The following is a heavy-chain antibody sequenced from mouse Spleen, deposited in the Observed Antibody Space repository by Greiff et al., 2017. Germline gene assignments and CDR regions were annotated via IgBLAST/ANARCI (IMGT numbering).Heavy chain of an antibody. CDR3: ARGQYGNYEFAMDY. J-gene: IGHJ4*01. CDR1: GYTFTSYW. V-gene: IGHV1-69*02. CDR2: IDPSDSYT. D-gene: IGHD2-10*02. Sequence: QVQLQQPGAELVKPGASVKLSCKASGYTFTSYWMHWVKQRPGQGLEWIGEIDPSDSYTNYNQKFKGKATLTVDKSSSTAYMQLSSLTSEDSAVYYCARGQYGNYEFAMDYWGQGTSVTVSS.